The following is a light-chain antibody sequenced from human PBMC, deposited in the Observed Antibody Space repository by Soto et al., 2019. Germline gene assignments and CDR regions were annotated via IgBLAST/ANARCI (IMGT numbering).Light chain of an antibody. J-gene: IGLJ1*01. Sequence: QSALTQPASVSGSPGQSITISCTGTSSDVGSYNLVSWYQQHPGKAPKLMIYEGSKRPSGISHRFSGSKSGNTASLTISGLQAEDEADYYCCSYTGSSTFDFGTGTKVTVL. V-gene: IGLV2-23*03. CDR2: EGS. CDR3: CSYTGSSTFD. CDR1: SSDVGSYNL.